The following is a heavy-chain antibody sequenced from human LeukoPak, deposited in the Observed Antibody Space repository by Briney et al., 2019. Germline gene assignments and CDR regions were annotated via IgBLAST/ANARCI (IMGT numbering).Heavy chain of an antibody. CDR2: IIPIFGTA. J-gene: IGHJ5*02. CDR3: ARDKTQPSRWYSGSHWFDP. D-gene: IGHD6-13*01. Sequence: GASVKVSCKASGGTFSSYAISWVRQAPGQGLEWMGGIIPIFGTANYAQKFQGRVTITTDESTSTAYMELSSLRSEDTAVYYCARDKTQPSRWYSGSHWFDPWGQGTLVTVSS. CDR1: GGTFSSYA. V-gene: IGHV1-69*05.